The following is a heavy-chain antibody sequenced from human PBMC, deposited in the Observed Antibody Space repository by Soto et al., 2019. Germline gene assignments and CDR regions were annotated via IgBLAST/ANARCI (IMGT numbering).Heavy chain of an antibody. V-gene: IGHV3-66*01. CDR1: GFTVSSNY. J-gene: IGHJ6*02. CDR2: IYSGGST. Sequence: GGSVRLSCAASGFTVSSNYMSWVRQAPGKGLEWVSVIYSGGSTYYADSVKGRFTISRDNSKNTLYLQMNSLRAEDTAVYYCARDQVAGPPYYYYYGMDVWGQGTTVTVSS. D-gene: IGHD2-15*01. CDR3: ARDQVAGPPYYYYYGMDV.